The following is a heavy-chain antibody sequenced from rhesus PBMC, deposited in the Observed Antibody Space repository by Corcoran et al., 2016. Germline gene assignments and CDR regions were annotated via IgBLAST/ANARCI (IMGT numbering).Heavy chain of an antibody. J-gene: IGHJ2*01. V-gene: IGHV4-173*01. CDR2: ISGSGGNT. D-gene: IGHD5-30*01. Sequence: QVQLQESGPGLVKPSETLSLTCAVSCGSISSNYWSWIRQPPGKGLEWIGRISGSGGNTDYNPSLKSRVTISTDTSKNQFSLKLSSVTAADTAVYYCARDEDTVGTPYWYFDLWGPGTPITISS. CDR1: CGSISSNY. CDR3: ARDEDTVGTPYWYFDL.